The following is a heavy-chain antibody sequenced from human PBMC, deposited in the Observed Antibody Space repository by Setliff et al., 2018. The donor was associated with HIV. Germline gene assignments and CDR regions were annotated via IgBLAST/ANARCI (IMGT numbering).Heavy chain of an antibody. CDR2: IYSTGST. Sequence: TLSLTCTVSGPSINIHYWSWIRPSPGKGFEWIGDIYSTGSTNYNPSLQSRVTISMVASRNQFSLKVTSVTAADTAVYYCAKGAGFYGDYTFDHWGQGRQVTVSS. CDR1: GPSINIHY. CDR3: AKGAGFYGDYTFDH. J-gene: IGHJ4*02. D-gene: IGHD4-17*01. V-gene: IGHV4-59*11.